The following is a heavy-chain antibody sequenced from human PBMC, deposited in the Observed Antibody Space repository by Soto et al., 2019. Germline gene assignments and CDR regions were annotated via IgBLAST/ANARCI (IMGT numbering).Heavy chain of an antibody. Sequence: QLQLQESGPGLVKPSETLSLTCTVSGGSISSSSYYWGWIRQPPGKGLEWIGSIYYSGSTYHNPSLKSRVTISVDTSKNQFSLKLSSVTAADTAVYYCAREDIVVVVAASRYGAFDIWGQGTMVTVSS. D-gene: IGHD2-15*01. V-gene: IGHV4-39*01. CDR1: GGSISSSSYY. J-gene: IGHJ3*02. CDR3: AREDIVVVVAASRYGAFDI. CDR2: IYYSGST.